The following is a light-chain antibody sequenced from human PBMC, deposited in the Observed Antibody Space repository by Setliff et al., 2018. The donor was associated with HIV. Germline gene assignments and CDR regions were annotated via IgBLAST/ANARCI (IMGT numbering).Light chain of an antibody. CDR3: SSYTSSRTWI. CDR2: DVS. CDR1: TSDIGAYGY. V-gene: IGLV2-14*03. J-gene: IGLJ2*01. Sequence: QSALAQPASVSGSPGQSIAISCTATTSDIGAYGYVSWHQQLPGKAPKVLIYDVSNRPSGVSDRFSGSKSGNMASLTISGLQADDEADYYCSSYTSSRTWIFGGGTKATVL.